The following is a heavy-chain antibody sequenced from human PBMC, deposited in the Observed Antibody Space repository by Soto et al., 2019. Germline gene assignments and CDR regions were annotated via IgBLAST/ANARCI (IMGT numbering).Heavy chain of an antibody. J-gene: IGHJ6*02. CDR3: ARGYCSGGSCYSYADV. Sequence: GGSLRLSCAASGFTFSSYSMNWVRQAPGKGLEWVSSISSSSSYIYYADSVKGRFTISRDNAKNSLYLQMNSLRAEDTAVYYCARGYCSGGSCYSYADVWGQGTTVTVSS. D-gene: IGHD2-15*01. CDR1: GFTFSSYS. V-gene: IGHV3-21*01. CDR2: ISSSSSYI.